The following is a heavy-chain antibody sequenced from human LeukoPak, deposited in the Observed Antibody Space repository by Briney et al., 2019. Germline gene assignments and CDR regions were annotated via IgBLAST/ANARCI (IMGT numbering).Heavy chain of an antibody. CDR2: IYYSGST. CDR1: GGSISRYY. D-gene: IGHD3-22*01. Sequence: PSETLSLTCTVSGGSISRYYWSWIRQPPGKGLEWIGYIYYSGSTNYNPSLKSRVTISVDTSKNQFSLKLSSVTAADTAVYYCARGLGYFDYWGQGTLVTVSS. CDR3: ARGLGYFDY. V-gene: IGHV4-59*01. J-gene: IGHJ4*02.